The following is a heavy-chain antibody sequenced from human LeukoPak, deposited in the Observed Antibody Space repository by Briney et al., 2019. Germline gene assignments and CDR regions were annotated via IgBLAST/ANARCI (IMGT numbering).Heavy chain of an antibody. V-gene: IGHV4-59*08. CDR2: IYYSGST. Sequence: PSETLSLTCTVSGGSISGYYWSWIRQPPGKGLEWIGYIYYSGSTNYNPSLKSRVTILVDTSKNQFSLKLTSVTAADTVVYYCARGLSSSWYWLDPWGQGTLVTVSS. J-gene: IGHJ5*02. CDR1: GGSISGYY. D-gene: IGHD6-13*01. CDR3: ARGLSSSWYWLDP.